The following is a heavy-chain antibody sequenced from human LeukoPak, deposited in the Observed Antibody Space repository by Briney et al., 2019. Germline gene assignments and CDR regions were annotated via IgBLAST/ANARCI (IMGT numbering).Heavy chain of an antibody. CDR3: ARAQQWLRLTVGFDY. CDR1: GDSVSSNSAT. Sequence: SQTLSLTCAISGDSVSSNSATWIWLRQSPSRGLEWLGRTYYSSKWYNEYGLSVRGRISVNADTSTNQFSLQLNSVTPEDTAVYYCARAQQWLRLTVGFDYWGQGTLVTVSS. CDR2: TYYSSKWYN. J-gene: IGHJ4*02. D-gene: IGHD5-12*01. V-gene: IGHV6-1*01.